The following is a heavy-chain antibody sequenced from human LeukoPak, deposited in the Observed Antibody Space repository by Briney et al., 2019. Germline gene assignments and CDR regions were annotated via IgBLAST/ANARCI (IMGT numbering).Heavy chain of an antibody. D-gene: IGHD2-15*01. V-gene: IGHV4-39*01. Sequence: SETLSLTCTVSSDSISSSGYYWGWIRQPPGKGLEWIGSVYYSGTTYYNPSLKSRVTISVDTSKNQFSLRLTSVSAADTAFYYCARVHGGAAYWLDPWGQGTLVTVSS. CDR2: VYYSGTT. CDR3: ARVHGGAAYWLDP. CDR1: SDSISSSGYY. J-gene: IGHJ5*02.